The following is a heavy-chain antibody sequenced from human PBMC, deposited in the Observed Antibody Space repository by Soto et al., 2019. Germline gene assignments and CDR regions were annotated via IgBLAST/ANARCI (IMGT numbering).Heavy chain of an antibody. D-gene: IGHD3-10*01. V-gene: IGHV3-23*01. Sequence: GGSLRLSCAASGFTFSSYAMSWVRQAPGKGLEWVSAISGSGGSTYYADSVKGRFTISRDNSKNTLYLQMNSLRAEDAAVYYCAKGPGALGDSFDIWGQGTMVTVSS. CDR3: AKGPGALGDSFDI. J-gene: IGHJ3*02. CDR1: GFTFSSYA. CDR2: ISGSGGST.